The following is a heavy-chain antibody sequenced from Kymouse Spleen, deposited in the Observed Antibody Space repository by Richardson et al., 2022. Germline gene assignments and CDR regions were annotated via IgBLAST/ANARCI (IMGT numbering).Heavy chain of an antibody. Sequence: QVQLQESGPGLVKPSETLSLTCTVSGGSISSYYWSWIRQPPGKGLEWIGYIYYSGSTNYNPSLKSRVTISVDTSKNQFSLKLSSVTAADTAVYYCARGQPLLSYWGQGTLVTVSS. V-gene: IGHV4-59*01. CDR1: GGSISSYY. J-gene: IGHJ4*02. CDR3: ARGQPLLSY. D-gene: IGHD2-21*02. CDR2: IYYSGST.